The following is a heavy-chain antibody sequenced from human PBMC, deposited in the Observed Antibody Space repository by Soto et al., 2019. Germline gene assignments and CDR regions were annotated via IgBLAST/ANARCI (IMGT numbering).Heavy chain of an antibody. Sequence: HPRGSLRLSCAASGFTFISYAINFFRHSPGKGLEWVSAISGNGGSTYYADSVKGRFTIPRDNSKNTLYLQMNSLRAEDTAVYYCAKGGSFYVGAFDIWGQGTMVTVSS. V-gene: IGHV3-23*01. CDR3: AKGGSFYVGAFDI. CDR2: ISGNGGST. CDR1: GFTFISYA. J-gene: IGHJ3*02. D-gene: IGHD1-26*01.